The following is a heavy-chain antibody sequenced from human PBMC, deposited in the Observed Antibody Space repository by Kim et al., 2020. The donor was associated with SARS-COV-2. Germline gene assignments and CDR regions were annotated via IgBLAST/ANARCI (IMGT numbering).Heavy chain of an antibody. Sequence: SRVTISVDTSKNQFSLKLSSVTAADTAVYYCARSDILYYYDSSGYYAFDIWGQGTMVTVSS. D-gene: IGHD3-22*01. J-gene: IGHJ3*02. V-gene: IGHV4-39*01. CDR3: ARSDILYYYDSSGYYAFDI.